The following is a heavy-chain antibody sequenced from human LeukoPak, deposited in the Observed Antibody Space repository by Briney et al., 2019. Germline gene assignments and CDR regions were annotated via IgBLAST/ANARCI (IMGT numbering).Heavy chain of an antibody. D-gene: IGHD3-9*01. CDR2: ISNSGST. J-gene: IGHJ6*02. CDR1: GASISHYY. V-gene: IGHV4-59*12. Sequence: SETLSLTCTVSGASISHYYWSWVRQSPGKGLEWIGFISNSGSTTYNPSLKSRVTISLDASKNQFSLKLSSVTAADTAVYYCARSNDIWYSNYYYYGMDVWGQGTTVTVSS. CDR3: ARSNDIWYSNYYYYGMDV.